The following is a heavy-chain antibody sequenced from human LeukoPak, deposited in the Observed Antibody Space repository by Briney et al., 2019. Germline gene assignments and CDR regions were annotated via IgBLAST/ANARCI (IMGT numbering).Heavy chain of an antibody. J-gene: IGHJ4*02. Sequence: SETLSLTCTVSGGSISSGGYYWSWIRQPPGKGLEWIGHIYHSGSTYYNPSLKSRVTISVDRSKNQFSLKLSSVTAADTAVYYCARESSIRPYCSSTSCSDYWGQGTLVTVSS. CDR2: IYHSGST. D-gene: IGHD2-2*01. CDR3: ARESSIRPYCSSTSCSDY. CDR1: GGSISSGGYY. V-gene: IGHV4-30-2*01.